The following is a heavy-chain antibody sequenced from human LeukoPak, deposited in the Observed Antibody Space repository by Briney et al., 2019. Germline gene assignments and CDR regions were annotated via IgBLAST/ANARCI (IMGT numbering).Heavy chain of an antibody. V-gene: IGHV3-30-3*01. D-gene: IGHD6-19*01. CDR3: ARSGSGWPDIDY. Sequence: GRSLRLSCAASGFTFSSYAMHWVRRAPGKGLEWVAVISYDGSNKYYADSVKGRFTISRDNSKNTLYLQMNSLRAEDTAVYYCARSGSGWPDIDYWGQGNLVTVSS. CDR1: GFTFSSYA. CDR2: ISYDGSNK. J-gene: IGHJ4*02.